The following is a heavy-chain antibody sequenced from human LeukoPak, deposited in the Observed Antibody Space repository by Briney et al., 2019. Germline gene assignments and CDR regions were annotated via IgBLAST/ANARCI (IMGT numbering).Heavy chain of an antibody. V-gene: IGHV3-7*01. CDR3: AREGLEQSFDY. CDR1: GFTFSSYW. J-gene: IGHJ4*02. D-gene: IGHD1/OR15-1a*01. Sequence: GGSLRLSCAASGFTFSSYWMNWARQAPGKGLEWVASINHNGNVNYYVDSVKGRFTISRDNAKNSLYLQMNSLRAEDTAVYYCAREGLEQSFDYWGQGTLVTVSS. CDR2: INHNGNVN.